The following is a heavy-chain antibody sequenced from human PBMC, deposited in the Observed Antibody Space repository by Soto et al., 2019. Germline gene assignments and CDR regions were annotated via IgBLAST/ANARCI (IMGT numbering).Heavy chain of an antibody. D-gene: IGHD6-6*01. CDR2: ISWDGGST. J-gene: IGHJ6*02. V-gene: IGHV3-43*01. CDR1: GFTFDDYT. Sequence: PGGSLRLSCAASGFTFDDYTMHWVRQAPGKGLEWVSLISWDGGSTYYADSVKGRFTISRDNSKNSLYLQMNSLRTEDTALYYCAKNLGSSSDVYYYYGMDVWGQGTTVTVSS. CDR3: AKNLGSSSDVYYYYGMDV.